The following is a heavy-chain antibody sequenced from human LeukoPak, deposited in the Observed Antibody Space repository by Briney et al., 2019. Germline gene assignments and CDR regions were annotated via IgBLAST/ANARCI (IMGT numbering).Heavy chain of an antibody. CDR2: SNPNSGGT. CDR3: ARDRRDYDIDY. J-gene: IGHJ4*02. CDR1: GYTFTGFY. V-gene: IGHV1-2*02. Sequence: ASVKVSCKASGYTFTGFYMHWVRQAPGQGLEWMGWSNPNSGGTKYAQKFQGRVTMTRDTSISTVHMELTRLRSDDTAVYYCARDRRDYDIDYWGQGTLVTVSS. D-gene: IGHD3-22*01.